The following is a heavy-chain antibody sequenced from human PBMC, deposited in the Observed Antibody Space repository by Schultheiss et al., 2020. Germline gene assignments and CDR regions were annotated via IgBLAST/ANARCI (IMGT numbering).Heavy chain of an antibody. CDR2: IGTAGDP. CDR1: GFTFSSYG. J-gene: IGHJ4*02. D-gene: IGHD3-16*02. V-gene: IGHV3-13*05. Sequence: GGSLRLSCAASGFTFSSYGMHWVRQATGKGLEWVSAIGTAGDPYYPGSVKGRFTISRDNSKNTLYLQMNSLRAEDTAVYYCARDPTDYDYVWGSYRLDYWGQGTLVTVSS. CDR3: ARDPTDYDYVWGSYRLDY.